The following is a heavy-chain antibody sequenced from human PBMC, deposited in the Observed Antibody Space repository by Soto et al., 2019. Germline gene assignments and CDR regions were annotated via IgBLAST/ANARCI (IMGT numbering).Heavy chain of an antibody. CDR3: ARDLLTIFGVVMGLKGAFDI. CDR2: ISAYNGNT. Sequence: QVQLVQSGAEVKKPGASVKVSCKASGYTFTSYGISWVRQAPGQGLEWMGWISAYNGNTNYAQKLQGRVTMTTDTSTSTAYMELRSLRSDDTAVYYCARDLLTIFGVVMGLKGAFDIWGQGTMVTVSS. V-gene: IGHV1-18*01. J-gene: IGHJ3*02. D-gene: IGHD3-3*01. CDR1: GYTFTSYG.